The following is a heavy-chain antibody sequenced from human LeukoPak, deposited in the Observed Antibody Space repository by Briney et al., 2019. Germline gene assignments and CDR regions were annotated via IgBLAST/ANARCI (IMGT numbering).Heavy chain of an antibody. Sequence: GGSLRLSCAASGFTFSSYSMNWVRQAQGKGLEWVSSISGSSYYIYYADSLKGRFTISRDNAKNSLYLQVNNLRAADTAVYYCARGGDWANDYWGQGTLVTVSS. J-gene: IGHJ4*02. V-gene: IGHV3-21*01. CDR3: ARGGDWANDY. D-gene: IGHD2-21*02. CDR2: ISGSSYYI. CDR1: GFTFSSYS.